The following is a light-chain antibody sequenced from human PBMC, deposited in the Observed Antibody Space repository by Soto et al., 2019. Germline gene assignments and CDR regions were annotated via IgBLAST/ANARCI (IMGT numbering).Light chain of an antibody. CDR1: NSDVGGYNY. Sequence: QSALPQPASVSGSPGRSITISCTGTNSDVGGYNYVSWYQQHPGKAPELMIYEVSHRPSGVSNRFSGSKSDNTASLTISGLQAEDEADYYCSPYTSISTLYVFGTGTKV. CDR2: EVS. J-gene: IGLJ1*01. V-gene: IGLV2-14*01. CDR3: SPYTSISTLYV.